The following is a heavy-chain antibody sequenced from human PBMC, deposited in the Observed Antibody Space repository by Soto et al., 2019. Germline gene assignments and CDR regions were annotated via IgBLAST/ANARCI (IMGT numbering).Heavy chain of an antibody. Sequence: PSETLSLTCTVSGGSISSGYWSWLRQSPGEGLEWIGHISNTGTTNYSPSLKSRVFMSVDTSKTQISLKVSSVNAADTAVYYCARGTRSNSGYEPDWYFXLWGRGTLVTVS. CDR2: ISNTGTT. CDR1: GGSISSGY. J-gene: IGHJ2*01. CDR3: ARGTRSNSGYEPDWYFXL. D-gene: IGHD5-12*01. V-gene: IGHV4-59*01.